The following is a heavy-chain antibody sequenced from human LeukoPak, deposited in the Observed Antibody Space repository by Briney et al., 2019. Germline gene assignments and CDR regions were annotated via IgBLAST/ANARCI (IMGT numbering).Heavy chain of an antibody. D-gene: IGHD3-22*01. CDR1: GGSISSSSYY. J-gene: IGHJ4*02. CDR3: ARGDSSGYYYPFDY. CDR2: ISGSGGST. V-gene: IGHV3-23*01. Sequence: ETLSLTCTVSGGSISSSSYYWGWIRQPPGKGLEWVSAISGSGGSTYYADSVKGRFTISRDNSKNTLYLQMNSLRAEDTAVYYCARGDSSGYYYPFDYWGQGTLVTVSS.